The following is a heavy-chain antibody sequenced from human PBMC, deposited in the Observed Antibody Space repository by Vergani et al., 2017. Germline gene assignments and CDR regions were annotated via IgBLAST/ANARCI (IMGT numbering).Heavy chain of an antibody. CDR2: IYYSGST. D-gene: IGHD6-13*01. V-gene: IGHV4-39*01. CDR1: GRSISSSSYY. CDR3: ARTAAAGWYFDL. J-gene: IGHJ2*01. Sequence: QLQLQESGPGLVKPSETLSLTCTVSGRSISSSSYYWGWIRQPPGKGLEWIGSIYYSGSTYYNPSLKSRVTISVDTSKNQFSLKLSSVTAADTAVYYCARTAAAGWYFDLWGRGTLVTVSS.